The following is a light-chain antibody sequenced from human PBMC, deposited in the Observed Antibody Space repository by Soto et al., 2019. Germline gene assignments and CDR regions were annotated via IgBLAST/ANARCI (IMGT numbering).Light chain of an antibody. V-gene: IGKV1D-12*01. CDR3: QQTDDFPLT. CDR2: ATS. Sequence: QMTQSPSSLSASVGDTVTITWXASQGIYSRLAWYQQKPGKAPELLIYATSTLQNGVPSRFSGSGFGTDFTLSISSLQPEDSASYFCQQTDDFPLTFGGGNQVDIK. J-gene: IGKJ4*01. CDR1: QGIYSR.